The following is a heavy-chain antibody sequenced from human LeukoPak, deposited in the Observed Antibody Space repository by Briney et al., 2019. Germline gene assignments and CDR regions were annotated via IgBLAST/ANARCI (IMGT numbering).Heavy chain of an antibody. D-gene: IGHD3-10*01. J-gene: IGHJ6*03. CDR2: ISSGGDSI. V-gene: IGHV3-48*04. CDR1: GFTFSSYW. Sequence: GGSLRLSCAASGFTFSSYWMHWVRQAPGKGLEWLSHISSGGDSIYYTDSVKGRFTISRDNAKNSVSLQMNSLRAEDTAVYYCASGSYGSGFYYFYYMDVWGKGTTVTVSS. CDR3: ASGSYGSGFYYFYYMDV.